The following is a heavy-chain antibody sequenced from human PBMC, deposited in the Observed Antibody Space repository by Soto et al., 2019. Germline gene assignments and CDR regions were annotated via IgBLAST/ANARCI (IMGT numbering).Heavy chain of an antibody. D-gene: IGHD2-15*01. CDR3: AIVLHDFRASGRCFRFES. J-gene: IGHJ4*02. CDR2: ISGGGLST. CDR1: GLTFSDSA. Sequence: EVQLLESGGDLVQPGGSLRLSCAASGLTFSDSAMSWVRQPPGKGLEWVSTISGGGLSTYYADTVKGRFTISRDNSQNTMYLQMNGLSAEDTAVYYCAIVLHDFRASGRCFRFESWCQATLFTISS. V-gene: IGHV3-23*01.